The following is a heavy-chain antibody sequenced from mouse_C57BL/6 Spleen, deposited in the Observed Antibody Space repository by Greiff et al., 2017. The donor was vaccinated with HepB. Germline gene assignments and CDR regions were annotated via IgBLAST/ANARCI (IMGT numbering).Heavy chain of an antibody. CDR1: GYSFTSYW. Sequence: VQLQQPGAELVMPGASVKLSCKASGYSFTSYWMHWVKQRPGQGLEWIGEIDPSDSYTNYNQKFKGKSTLTVDKSSSTAYMQLISLTSEDSAVYYCARGSFFDYWGQGTTLTVSS. J-gene: IGHJ2*01. CDR3: ARGSFFDY. CDR2: IDPSDSYT. V-gene: IGHV1-69*01.